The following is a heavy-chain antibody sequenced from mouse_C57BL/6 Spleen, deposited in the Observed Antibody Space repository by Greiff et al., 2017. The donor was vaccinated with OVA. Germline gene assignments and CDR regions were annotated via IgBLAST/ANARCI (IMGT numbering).Heavy chain of an antibody. J-gene: IGHJ3*01. Sequence: QVQLQQSGPELVKPGASVKISCKASGYAFSSSWMNWVKQRPGKGLEWIGRIYPGDGDTNYNGKFKGKATLTADKSSSAAYMQLSSLTSEDSAVYVCARSETDGNAWFAYWGQGTLVTVSA. V-gene: IGHV1-82*01. D-gene: IGHD2-1*01. CDR3: ARSETDGNAWFAY. CDR2: IYPGDGDT. CDR1: GYAFSSSW.